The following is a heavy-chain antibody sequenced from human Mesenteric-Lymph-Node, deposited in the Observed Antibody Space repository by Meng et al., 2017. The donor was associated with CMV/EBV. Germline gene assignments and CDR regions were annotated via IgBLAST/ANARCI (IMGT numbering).Heavy chain of an antibody. CDR3: ARVPVAGTEGFDY. Sequence: SVKVSCKASGGTFSSYAISWVRQAPGQGLEWMGGIIPILGIANYAQKFQGRVTMTRDTSTSTVYMELSSLRSEDTAVYYCARVPVAGTEGFDYWGQGTLVTVSS. CDR1: GGTFSSYA. D-gene: IGHD6-19*01. V-gene: IGHV1-69*10. J-gene: IGHJ4*02. CDR2: IIPILGIA.